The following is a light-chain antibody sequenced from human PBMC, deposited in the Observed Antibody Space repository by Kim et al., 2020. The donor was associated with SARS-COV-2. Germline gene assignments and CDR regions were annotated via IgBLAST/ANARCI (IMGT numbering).Light chain of an antibody. CDR2: GAS. Sequence: SAGERATLSCRASQRVSFKRLAWYQHEAGQAPRLLIYGASSRATSIPDRFSGSGSGTDFTLIITRLEPEDFAVYYCQQYDSSRPVTFGQGTKLEI. CDR1: QRVSFKR. CDR3: QQYDSSRPVT. V-gene: IGKV3-20*01. J-gene: IGKJ2*01.